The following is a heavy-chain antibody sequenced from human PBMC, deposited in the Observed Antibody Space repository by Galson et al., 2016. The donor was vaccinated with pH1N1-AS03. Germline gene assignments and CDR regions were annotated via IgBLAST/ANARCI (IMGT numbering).Heavy chain of an antibody. CDR2: VIPLSGTT. J-gene: IGHJ4*02. D-gene: IGHD2/OR15-2a*01. V-gene: IGHV1-69*13. CDR1: AGTFATFA. CDR3: ARDRYRDTSTDFYESAY. Sequence: SVKVSCKASAGTFATFAVSWVRQARGQGLEWMGGVIPLSGTTNYDQRFQGRVTITADDSTGTAYMELSSLRSDDTAVYYCARDRYRDTSTDFYESAYWGQGTLVTVSS.